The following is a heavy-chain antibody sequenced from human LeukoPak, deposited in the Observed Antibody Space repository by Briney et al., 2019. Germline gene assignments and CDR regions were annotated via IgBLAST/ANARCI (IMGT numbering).Heavy chain of an antibody. CDR2: ISSNGGST. V-gene: IGHV3-64*01. D-gene: IGHD3-9*01. J-gene: IGHJ4*02. CDR1: GGTFSSYA. CDR3: ATNGILRYFDWLLPTLVYFDY. Sequence: GASVKVSCKASGGTFSSYAMHWVRQAPGKGLEYVSAISSNGGSTYYANSVKGRFTISRDNSKNTLYLQMGSLRAEDTAVYYCATNGILRYFDWLLPTLVYFDYWGQGTLVTVSS.